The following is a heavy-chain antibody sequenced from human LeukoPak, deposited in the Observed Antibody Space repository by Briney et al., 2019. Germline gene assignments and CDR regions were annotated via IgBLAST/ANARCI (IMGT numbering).Heavy chain of an antibody. CDR3: ARGLDYYDGSAYFDY. J-gene: IGHJ4*02. D-gene: IGHD3-22*01. CDR1: GGSISTSSYY. V-gene: IGHV4-39*07. CDR2: IYYSGST. Sequence: SETLSLTCTVSGGSISTSSYYWGWIRQPPGKGLEWIGSIYYSGSTYYNPSLKSRVTISVDTSKNQFSLKLSSVTAADTAVYYCARGLDYYDGSAYFDYWGQGTLVTVSS.